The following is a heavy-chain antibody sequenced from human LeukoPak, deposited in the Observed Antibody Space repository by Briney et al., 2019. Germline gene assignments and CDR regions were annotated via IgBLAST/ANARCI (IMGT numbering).Heavy chain of an antibody. CDR1: GYRVSNNGAA. CDR2: TYYRSKWYN. Sequence: SQTLSLTCAISGYRVSNNGAAWNWMRQSPSRGLEWLGRTYYRSKWYNYYAVSVKSRIIIIAASTKNQFFLQLTSVTPEDTAEYYCTGDGYGDYYLHYWGQETLVTVSS. D-gene: IGHD5-12*01. CDR3: TGDGYGDYYLHY. V-gene: IGHV6-1*01. J-gene: IGHJ4*02.